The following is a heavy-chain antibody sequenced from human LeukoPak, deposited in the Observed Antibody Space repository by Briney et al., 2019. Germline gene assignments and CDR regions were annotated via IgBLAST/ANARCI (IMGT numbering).Heavy chain of an antibody. Sequence: GGSPRLSCAASGFTFSSYSMNWVRQAPGKGLEWVSYISSSSSTIYYADSVKGRFTISRDNAKNSLYLQMNSLRAEDTAVYYCARDRYDFWSGYYDYYYYGMDVWGQGTTVTVSS. V-gene: IGHV3-48*01. CDR2: ISSSSSTI. J-gene: IGHJ6*02. D-gene: IGHD3-3*01. CDR1: GFTFSSYS. CDR3: ARDRYDFWSGYYDYYYYGMDV.